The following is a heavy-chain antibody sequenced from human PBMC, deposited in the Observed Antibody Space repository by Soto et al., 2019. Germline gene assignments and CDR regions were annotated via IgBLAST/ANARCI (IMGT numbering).Heavy chain of an antibody. CDR2: IYYSGST. CDR1: GSSIRCHY. D-gene: IGHD5-18*01. J-gene: IGHJ4*02. Sequence: EAPSLTDPLSGSSIRCHYWPWHRQPPGEGLEWIGYIYYSGSTNYNPSLKSRVTISVDTSKNQFSLKLSSVTAADTAVYYCARHSETAMANFDYWGQGTLVTVSS. CDR3: ARHSETAMANFDY. V-gene: IGHV4-59*08.